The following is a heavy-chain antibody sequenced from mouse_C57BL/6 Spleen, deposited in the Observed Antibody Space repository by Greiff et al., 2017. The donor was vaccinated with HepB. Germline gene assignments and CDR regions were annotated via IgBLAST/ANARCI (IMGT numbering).Heavy chain of an antibody. D-gene: IGHD1-1*01. CDR1: GYTFTSYW. Sequence: QVQLQQPGAELVRPGSSVKLSCKASGYTFTSYWMDWVKQRPGQGLEWIGNIYPSDSETHHNQKFKDKATLTVDKSSSTAYMQLSSLTSEDSAVYYCARSLYGSSGYWGQGTTLTVSS. V-gene: IGHV1-61*01. CDR3: ARSLYGSSGY. CDR2: IYPSDSET. J-gene: IGHJ2*01.